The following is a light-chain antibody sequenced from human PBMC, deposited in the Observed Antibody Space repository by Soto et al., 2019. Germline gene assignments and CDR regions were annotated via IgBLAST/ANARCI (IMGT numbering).Light chain of an antibody. CDR3: MQATRPAWT. CDR1: QSLVHSDGNIY. V-gene: IGKV2-24*01. Sequence: DIVMPQTPLSSRVTLGQPASISRRSSQSLVHSDGNIYLNWLHPRPGQPPRLLLYKISNRFFGVPDRFSGSGAWTHFTLTINRVEAEDVGVYYCMQATRPAWTFGQGTKVDSK. J-gene: IGKJ1*01. CDR2: KIS.